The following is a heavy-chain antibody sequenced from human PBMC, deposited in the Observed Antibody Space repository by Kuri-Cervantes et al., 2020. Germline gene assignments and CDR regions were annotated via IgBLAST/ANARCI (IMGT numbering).Heavy chain of an antibody. J-gene: IGHJ6*02. V-gene: IGHV3-30*03. D-gene: IGHD3-16*01. CDR2: ISYDGKHK. CDR1: GFTFSAYA. CDR3: ALGDYYYYGMDV. Sequence: GGSLRLSCSASGFTFSAYAMHWVRQVPGKGLEWVAVISYDGKHKYYGDSMKGRVIISRDNSKNTLYSQMNSLRAEDTAVYYCALGDYYYYGMDVWGQGTTVTVSS.